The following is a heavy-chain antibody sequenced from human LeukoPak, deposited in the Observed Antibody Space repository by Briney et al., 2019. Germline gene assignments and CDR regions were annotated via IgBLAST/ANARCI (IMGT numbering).Heavy chain of an antibody. CDR1: GYTFTGYY. D-gene: IGHD6-6*01. J-gene: IGHJ6*04. Sequence: ASVKVSCKASGYTFTGYYMHWVRQAPGQGLEWMGWINPNSGGTNYAQKFQGRVTMTRDTSISTAYMELSRLRSDDTAVYYCARVPNSSSKEMDVWGIGTTVTVSS. CDR3: ARVPNSSSKEMDV. CDR2: INPNSGGT. V-gene: IGHV1-2*02.